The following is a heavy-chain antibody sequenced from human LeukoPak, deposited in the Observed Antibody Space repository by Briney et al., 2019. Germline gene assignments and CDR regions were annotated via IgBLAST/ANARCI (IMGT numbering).Heavy chain of an antibody. CDR1: GGSISSYY. J-gene: IGHJ5*02. CDR3: ARGGITMVRGVIRFDP. D-gene: IGHD3-10*01. Sequence: SETLSLTCTVSGGSISSYYWSWIRRPPGKGLEWIGYIYYSGSTNYNPSLKSRVTISVDTSKNQFSLKLSSVTAADTAVYYCARGGITMVRGVIRFDPWGQGTLVTVSS. CDR2: IYYSGST. V-gene: IGHV4-59*01.